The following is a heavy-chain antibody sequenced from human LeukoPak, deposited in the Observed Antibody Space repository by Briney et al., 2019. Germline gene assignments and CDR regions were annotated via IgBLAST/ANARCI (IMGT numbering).Heavy chain of an antibody. J-gene: IGHJ3*02. CDR2: ISSSGSTI. V-gene: IGHV3-48*03. CDR3: AKEVTPDRSGFDAFDI. CDR1: GFTLSSYE. Sequence: PGGSLRLSCAASGFTLSSYEMDWVRQAPGKGLEWVSYISSSGSTIYYADSVKGRFTISRDNAKNSLYLQMNSLRAEDTAVYYCAKEVTPDRSGFDAFDIWGQGTMVTVSS. D-gene: IGHD3-22*01.